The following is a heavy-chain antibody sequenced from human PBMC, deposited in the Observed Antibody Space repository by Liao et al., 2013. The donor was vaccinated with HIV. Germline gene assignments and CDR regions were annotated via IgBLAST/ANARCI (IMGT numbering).Heavy chain of an antibody. Sequence: QLQLQESGSGLVKPSQTLSLTCAVSGGSFSSGGYSWSWIRQPPGKGLEWIGYIYHSGSTYYNPSLKSRGIISVDTSKNQFSLKLTSVTAADTAVYYCARSDATTGGWFDPWGQGTLVTVSS. V-gene: IGHV4-30-2*01. D-gene: IGHD4-17*01. CDR3: ARSDATTGGWFDP. CDR1: GGSFSSGGYS. J-gene: IGHJ5*02. CDR2: IYHSGST.